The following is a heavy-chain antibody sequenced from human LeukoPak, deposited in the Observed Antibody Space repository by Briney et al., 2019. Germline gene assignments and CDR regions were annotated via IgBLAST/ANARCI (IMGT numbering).Heavy chain of an antibody. D-gene: IGHD6-13*01. Sequence: GGSLRLSCAASGFTFSSYAMSWVRQAPGKGLEWVSIISASGGSTYYADSVKGRFTISRDKSKNYLQMNSLRAEDTALYYCAKEIAAAGTDYFDYWGQGTLVTVSS. CDR1: GFTFSSYA. V-gene: IGHV3-23*01. J-gene: IGHJ4*02. CDR2: ISASGGST. CDR3: AKEIAAAGTDYFDY.